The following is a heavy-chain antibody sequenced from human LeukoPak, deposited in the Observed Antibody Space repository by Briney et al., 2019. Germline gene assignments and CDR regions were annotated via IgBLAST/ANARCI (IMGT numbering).Heavy chain of an antibody. CDR1: GFTFISYD. CDR2: ISGDAISK. J-gene: IGHJ5*02. Sequence: GGSLRLSCRGSGFTFISYDMSWVRHAPGKGLEWVSSISGDAISKYYAESVRGRFTISRDNSKDTLYLRMNSLRAEDTALYFCTKDRHSSGWPNWFDPWGQGSLVIVSS. V-gene: IGHV3-23*01. CDR3: TKDRHSSGWPNWFDP. D-gene: IGHD6-19*01.